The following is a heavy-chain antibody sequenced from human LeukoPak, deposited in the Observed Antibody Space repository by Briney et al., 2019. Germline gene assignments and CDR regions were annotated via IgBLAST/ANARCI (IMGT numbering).Heavy chain of an antibody. D-gene: IGHD6-19*01. V-gene: IGHV1-2*06. CDR2: INPNSGGT. Sequence: GASVKVSCKASGYTFTGYYMHWVRQAPGQGLEWMGRINPNSGGTNYAQKLQGRVTMTTDTSTSTAYMELRSLRSDDTAVYYCATYSSGWYGDHAFDIWGQGTMVTVSS. CDR1: GYTFTGYY. CDR3: ATYSSGWYGDHAFDI. J-gene: IGHJ3*02.